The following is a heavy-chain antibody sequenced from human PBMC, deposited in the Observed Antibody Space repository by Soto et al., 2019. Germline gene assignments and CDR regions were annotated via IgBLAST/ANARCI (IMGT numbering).Heavy chain of an antibody. CDR2: IYYSGST. V-gene: IGHV4-39*01. Sequence: SETLSLTCTVSGGSISSSSYYWGWIRQPPGKGLEWIGSIYYSGSTYYNPPLKSRVAISVDTSKNQFSLKLSSVTAADTAVYYCARRLYYDSSGFEGGGMDVWGQGTTVTVSS. CDR3: ARRLYYDSSGFEGGGMDV. J-gene: IGHJ6*02. D-gene: IGHD3-22*01. CDR1: GGSISSSSYY.